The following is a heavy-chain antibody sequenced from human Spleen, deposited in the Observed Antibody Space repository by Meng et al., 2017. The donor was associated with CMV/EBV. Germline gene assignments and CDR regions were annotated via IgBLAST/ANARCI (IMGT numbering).Heavy chain of an antibody. CDR1: GGSISSDY. J-gene: IGHJ2*01. V-gene: IGHV4-4*07. Sequence: SRPGLGTPYRTPSLTCTVSGGSISSDYWSWIRQPAGKGLEWIGRIYTSGSTNYNPSLKSRVTMSVDTSKNQFSLKLSSVTAADTAVYYCAGGRWYYFDLWGRGTLVTVPS. D-gene: IGHD2-15*01. CDR2: IYTSGST. CDR3: AGGRWYYFDL.